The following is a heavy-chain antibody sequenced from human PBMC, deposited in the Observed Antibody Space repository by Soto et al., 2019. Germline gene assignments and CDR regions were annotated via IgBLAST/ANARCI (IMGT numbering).Heavy chain of an antibody. J-gene: IGHJ3*01. CDR3: GKDPNGFYVGAFEF. CDR2: ISGGGGTI. D-gene: IGHD3-16*01. V-gene: IGHV3-23*01. Sequence: PGGPLRLSCAASGFSLSTYGMTWVRQAPGKGPEWVASISGGGGTIYYAESVKGRFNISRDHSKNPLYLQMNSLRAEDTSIYFCGKDPNGFYVGAFEFWGQGTMVTVSS. CDR1: GFSLSTYG.